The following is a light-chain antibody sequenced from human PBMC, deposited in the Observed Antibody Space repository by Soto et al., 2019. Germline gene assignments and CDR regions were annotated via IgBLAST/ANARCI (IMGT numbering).Light chain of an antibody. Sequence: IVMTQSPATLSVSPGERATLSCRASQSVSSNLAWYQQKPGQAPRLLIYRASTRATGIPARFSGSGSGTEFTLTISSLQSEDFEVYYCQHYNNWPPWTFGQGTKVEIK. V-gene: IGKV3-15*01. CDR1: QSVSSN. CDR2: RAS. J-gene: IGKJ1*01. CDR3: QHYNNWPPWT.